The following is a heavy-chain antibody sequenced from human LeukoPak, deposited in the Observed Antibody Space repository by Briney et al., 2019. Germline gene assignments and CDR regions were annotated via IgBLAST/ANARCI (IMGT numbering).Heavy chain of an antibody. CDR2: IIPIFGTA. CDR1: GGTFSSYA. Sequence: GSSVKVSCKASGGTFSSYAISWVRQAPGQGLEWMGGIIPIFGTANYAQKFQGRVTITTDESTSTAYMELSSLRSEDTAVYYCARGLLYPDYHYYYYYMDVWGKGTTVTVSS. V-gene: IGHV1-69*05. J-gene: IGHJ6*03. CDR3: ARGLLYPDYHYYYYYMDV. D-gene: IGHD2-8*01.